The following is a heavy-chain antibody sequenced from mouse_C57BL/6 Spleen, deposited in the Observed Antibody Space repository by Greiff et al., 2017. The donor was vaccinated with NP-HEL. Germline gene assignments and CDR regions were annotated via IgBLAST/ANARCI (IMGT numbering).Heavy chain of an antibody. CDR2: IDPSDSYT. V-gene: IGHV1-69*01. CDR3: ANYYGSSSFAY. J-gene: IGHJ3*01. CDR1: GYTFTSYW. Sequence: LQQPGAELVMPGASVKLSCKASGYTFTSYWMHWVKQRPGQGLEWIGEIDPSDSYTNYNQKFKGKSTLTVDKSSSTAYMQLSSLTSEDSAVYYCANYYGSSSFAYWGQGTLVTVSA. D-gene: IGHD1-1*01.